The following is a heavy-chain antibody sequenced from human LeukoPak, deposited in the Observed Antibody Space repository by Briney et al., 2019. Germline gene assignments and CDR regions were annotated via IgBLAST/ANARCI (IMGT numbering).Heavy chain of an antibody. Sequence: PSETLSLTCAVYGGSFSGYYWSWIRQSPGKGLEWIGEINHSGGTNYNPSLKSRVTISVDTPKNQFSLKLSSVTAADTAVYYCATERRYSSGRWDYYFDYWGQGTLVTVSS. D-gene: IGHD6-19*01. CDR2: INHSGGT. CDR1: GGSFSGYY. CDR3: ATERRYSSGRWDYYFDY. J-gene: IGHJ4*02. V-gene: IGHV4-34*01.